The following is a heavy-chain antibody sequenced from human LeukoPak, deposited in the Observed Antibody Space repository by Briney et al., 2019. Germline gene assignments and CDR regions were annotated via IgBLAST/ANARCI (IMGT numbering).Heavy chain of an antibody. V-gene: IGHV3-7*03. CDR1: GFTFGDTW. CDR3: ATSYDMGWLIGY. J-gene: IGHJ4*02. D-gene: IGHD3/OR15-3a*01. Sequence: GGSLRLSCAASGFTFGDTWMNWVRQAPGQGLEWVANIKQDGSETFYVASVKGRFTISRDNSMNSLYLQMNTLRAEDTALYYCATSYDMGWLIGYWGQGTLVTVSS. CDR2: IKQDGSET.